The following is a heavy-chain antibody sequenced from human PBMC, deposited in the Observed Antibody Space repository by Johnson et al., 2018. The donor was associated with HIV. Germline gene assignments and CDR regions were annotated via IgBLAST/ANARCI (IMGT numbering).Heavy chain of an antibody. CDR2: ISSSGSTI. V-gene: IGHV3-11*04. D-gene: IGHD1-26*01. CDR1: GFTFSDYY. J-gene: IGHJ3*02. Sequence: QVQLVESGGGLVQPGGSLRLSCAASGFTFSDYYMSWIRQAPGKGLEWVSYISSSGSTIYYADSVKGRFTISRDNSKNTLYLQMNSLRAEDTAGCYCAKGVLGGHRNAFDIWGQGTMVTVSS. CDR3: AKGVLGGHRNAFDI.